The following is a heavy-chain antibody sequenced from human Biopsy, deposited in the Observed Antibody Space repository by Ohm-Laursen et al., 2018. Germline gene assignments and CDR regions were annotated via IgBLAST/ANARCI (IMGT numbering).Heavy chain of an antibody. CDR3: ARLAYSEYRRDPLDV. V-gene: IGHV1-2*02. J-gene: IGHJ3*01. CDR2: INPNNGGT. Sequence: ASVKVSCKASGYSFNAYYMQWVRQAPGQGLEWMGWINPNNGGTNYAHKFQGRVTMTRDTSISTAYMHLSGLTSDDTAVYYCARLAYSEYRRDPLDVWGQGTMVTVSS. D-gene: IGHD5-18*01. CDR1: GYSFNAYY.